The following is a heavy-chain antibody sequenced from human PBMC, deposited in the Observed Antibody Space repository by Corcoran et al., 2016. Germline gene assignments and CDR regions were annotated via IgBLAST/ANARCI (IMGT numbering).Heavy chain of an antibody. D-gene: IGHD3-22*01. CDR2: ISSSSSYI. V-gene: IGHV3-21*01. CDR1: GFTFSSYS. J-gene: IGHJ4*02. CDR3: ARDVPWRMIVVAPDY. Sequence: EVQLVESGGGLVKPGGSLRLSCAASGFTFSSYSMNWVRQAPGKGLEWVSSISSSSSYIYYADSVKGRFTISRDNAKNPLYLQMNSLRAEDTAVYYCARDVPWRMIVVAPDYWGQGTLVTVSS.